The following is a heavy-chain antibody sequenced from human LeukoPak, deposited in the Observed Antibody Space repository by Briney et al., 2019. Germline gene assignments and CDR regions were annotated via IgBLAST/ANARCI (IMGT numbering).Heavy chain of an antibody. CDR2: ISAYNGNT. D-gene: IGHD2-21*02. J-gene: IGHJ4*02. CDR1: GYTFTTYG. Sequence: ASVKVSCKASGYTFTTYGISWVRQAPGQGLEWMGWISAYNGNTKYAQKFKGRVTMTTDTSTSTAYMELRSLRSDDTAVYYCARGGGYCGGDCYPYWGQGTLVTVSS. V-gene: IGHV1-18*01. CDR3: ARGGGYCGGDCYPY.